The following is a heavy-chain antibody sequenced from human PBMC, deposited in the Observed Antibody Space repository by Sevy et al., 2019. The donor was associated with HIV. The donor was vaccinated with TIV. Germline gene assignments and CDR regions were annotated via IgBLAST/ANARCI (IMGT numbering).Heavy chain of an antibody. CDR1: GFTFSDYY. J-gene: IGHJ4*02. D-gene: IGHD6-19*01. Sequence: GGSLRLSCEASGFTFSDYYMSWIRQAPGKGLEWVSYISSSGTTIHYGDSVKGRFTISRDNAKKSLYLQMNSLRAEDTAVDYCARESGGRGSGRWSCNYWGQGILVTVSS. CDR3: ARESGGRGSGRWSCNY. CDR2: ISSSGTTI. V-gene: IGHV3-11*01.